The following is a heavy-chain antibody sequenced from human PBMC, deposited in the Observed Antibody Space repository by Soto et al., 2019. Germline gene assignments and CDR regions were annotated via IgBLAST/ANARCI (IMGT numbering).Heavy chain of an antibody. CDR1: GYTFTGYY. Sequence: ASVKVSCKASGYTFTGYYMHWVRQAPGQGLEWMGWINPNSGGTNYAQKFQGWVTMTRDTSISTAYMELSRLRSDDTAVYYCARAPRFWSGYSGGYGMDVRGQGTTVTVSS. J-gene: IGHJ6*02. V-gene: IGHV1-2*04. CDR3: ARAPRFWSGYSGGYGMDV. D-gene: IGHD3-3*01. CDR2: INPNSGGT.